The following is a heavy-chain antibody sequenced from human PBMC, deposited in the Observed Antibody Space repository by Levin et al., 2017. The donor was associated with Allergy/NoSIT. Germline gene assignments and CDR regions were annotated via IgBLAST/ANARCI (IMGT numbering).Heavy chain of an antibody. CDR2: IKEDGSER. J-gene: IGHJ4*02. CDR3: ARDDNWGNDY. CDR1: GFTFSVYW. V-gene: IGHV3-7*01. Sequence: GESLKISCAASGFTFSVYWMTWVRQAPGKGLEWVASIKEDGSERWYVDSVKGRFTISRDNAKNSLFLQMNSLRADDTAVYYCARDDNWGNDYWGQGSLVTVSS. D-gene: IGHD1-1*01.